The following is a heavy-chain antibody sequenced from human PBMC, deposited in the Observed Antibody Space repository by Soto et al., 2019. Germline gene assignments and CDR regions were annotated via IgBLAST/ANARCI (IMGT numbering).Heavy chain of an antibody. CDR3: ARDLSWGSNWYYYMDV. J-gene: IGHJ6*03. CDR1: GFTFSDYW. Sequence: GGSLRLSCAASGFTFSDYWMNWVRQAPGKGLVWVSRIDSDGSSTSYADSVKGRFTISRDNARNTLYLQMSSLRAEDTAVYYCARDLSWGSNWYYYMDVWGKGTTVTVSS. CDR2: IDSDGSST. V-gene: IGHV3-74*01. D-gene: IGHD7-27*01.